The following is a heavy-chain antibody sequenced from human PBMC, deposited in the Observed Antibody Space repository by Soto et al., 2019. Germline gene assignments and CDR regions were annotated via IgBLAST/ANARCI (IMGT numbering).Heavy chain of an antibody. Sequence: SETLSLTCTVSGGSISSGGYYWIWIRQHPGKGLEWIGYIYYSGSTYYNPSLKSRATISVDTSKNQFSLKLSSVTAADTAVYYCARVSLPGPGGWFDPWGQGTLVTVSS. CDR1: GGSISSGGYY. J-gene: IGHJ5*02. V-gene: IGHV4-31*03. CDR3: ARVSLPGPGGWFDP. CDR2: IYYSGST. D-gene: IGHD3-10*01.